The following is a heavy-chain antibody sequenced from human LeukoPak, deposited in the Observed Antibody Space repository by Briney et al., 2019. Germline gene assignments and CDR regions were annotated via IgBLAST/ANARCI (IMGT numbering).Heavy chain of an antibody. CDR3: STGSGHAFDI. Sequence: GGSLRLSCAASGFTFSSYWMHWVRQVPGKGLVWVSRINSDGSSTSYADSVKGRFTISRDNAKNTLYVQMNSLRAEDSAVYYCSTGSGHAFDIWGRGTMVTVSS. V-gene: IGHV3-74*01. J-gene: IGHJ3*02. CDR1: GFTFSSYW. CDR2: INSDGSST. D-gene: IGHD3-10*01.